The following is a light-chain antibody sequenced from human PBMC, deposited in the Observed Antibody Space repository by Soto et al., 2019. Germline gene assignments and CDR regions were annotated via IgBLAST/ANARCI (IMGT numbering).Light chain of an antibody. CDR3: QQYGSSPPT. J-gene: IGKJ3*01. CDR2: DES. V-gene: IGKV3-20*01. CDR1: QSVSSNF. Sequence: EIVLTQSPDTLSLSPGERATLSCRASQSVSSNFLAWYQQKPGQAPRLLIYDESSRVTGIPDRFSGSGSGTDFTLTINRLEPEDFAIYSCQQYGSSPPTFGPGTKVDIK.